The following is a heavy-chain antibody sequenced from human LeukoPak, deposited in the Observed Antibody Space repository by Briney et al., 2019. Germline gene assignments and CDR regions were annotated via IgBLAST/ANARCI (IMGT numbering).Heavy chain of an antibody. D-gene: IGHD3-16*02. V-gene: IGHV4-34*01. CDR3: ARSNYVWGSYRPRQSDAFDI. CDR1: GGSFSGYY. J-gene: IGHJ3*02. Sequence: SETLSLTCAVYGGSFSGYYWSWIRQPPGKGLEWIGEINHSGSTNYNPSHKSRVTMSVDTSKNQFSLKLSSVTAADTAVYYCARSNYVWGSYRPRQSDAFDIWGQGTMVTVSS. CDR2: INHSGST.